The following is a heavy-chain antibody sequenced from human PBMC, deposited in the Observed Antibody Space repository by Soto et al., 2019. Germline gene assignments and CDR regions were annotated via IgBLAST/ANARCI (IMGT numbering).Heavy chain of an antibody. V-gene: IGHV4-61*01. D-gene: IGHD5-18*01. CDR3: AREWGGYSYGRHYYYYYSMDV. CDR1: GSSVSSGSYY. Sequence: SETLSLTFTVSGSSVSSGSYYWSWIRQPPGKGLEWIGYIYYSGSTNYNPSLKSRVTISVDTSKNQFSLKLSSVTAADTAVYYCAREWGGYSYGRHYYYYYSMDVWGQGTTVTVSS. J-gene: IGHJ6*02. CDR2: IYYSGST.